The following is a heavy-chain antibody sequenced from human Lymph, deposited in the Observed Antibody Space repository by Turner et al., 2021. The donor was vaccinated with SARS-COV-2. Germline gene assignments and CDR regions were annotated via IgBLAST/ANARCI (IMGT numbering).Heavy chain of an antibody. J-gene: IGHJ6*02. CDR2: IIPILRIA. V-gene: IGHV1-69*10. CDR1: GGPVSSDA. Sequence: QVQLVQSGAEVKKPGSSVKVSCKASGGPVSSDAISWVRQAPGQGLEGMGGIIPILRIATYAQKFQGRVTITADKSTSTAYMELGSLRSEDTAVFYCARVVGGFGELGYYYYYGMDVWGQGTTVTVSS. D-gene: IGHD3-10*01. CDR3: ARVVGGFGELGYYYYYGMDV.